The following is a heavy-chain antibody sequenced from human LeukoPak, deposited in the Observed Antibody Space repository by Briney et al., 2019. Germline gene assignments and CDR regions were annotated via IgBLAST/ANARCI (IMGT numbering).Heavy chain of an antibody. D-gene: IGHD5-24*01. CDR2: IKEDGTET. CDR1: RFMFSSNW. J-gene: IGHJ4*02. CDR3: AKEGRSLQTY. Sequence: GGALRLSCAASRFMFSSNWVSWGRLAPGEGLEWVANIKEDGTETYYVDSVKGRFTISRDNAKNSSYLQMHSLRVEDTAVYYCAKEGRSLQTYWGQGTLVTVSS. V-gene: IGHV3-7*03.